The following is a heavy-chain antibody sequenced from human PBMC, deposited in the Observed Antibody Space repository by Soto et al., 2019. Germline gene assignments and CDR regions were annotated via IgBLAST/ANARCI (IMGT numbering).Heavy chain of an antibody. J-gene: IGHJ4*02. D-gene: IGHD4-17*01. CDR3: AHSPQSVTTLGKFDY. CDR1: GFSLSTSGVG. Sequence: QITLKESGPTLVKPTQTLTLTCTFSGFSLSTSGVGVGWIRQPPGKALEWLALIYWDDDKRYSPSLKSRLTITKDTSKNQVVRTMTNMDPVDTATYYCAHSPQSVTTLGKFDYWGQGTLVTVSS. V-gene: IGHV2-5*02. CDR2: IYWDDDK.